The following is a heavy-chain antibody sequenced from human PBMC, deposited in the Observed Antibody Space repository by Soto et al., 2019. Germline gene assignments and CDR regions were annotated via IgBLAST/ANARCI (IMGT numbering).Heavy chain of an antibody. CDR2: ISGSGDST. V-gene: IGHV3-23*01. D-gene: IGHD6-19*01. CDR3: AKGVPGIAVAGTGYFQH. Sequence: GGSLRLSCAASGFTFSSYAMSWVRQAPGKGLEWVSGISGSGDSTYYADSVKGRFTISRDNSKNTLYLQMNSLRAEDTAVYYCAKGVPGIAVAGTGYFQHPGQGTLVTVSS. CDR1: GFTFSSYA. J-gene: IGHJ1*01.